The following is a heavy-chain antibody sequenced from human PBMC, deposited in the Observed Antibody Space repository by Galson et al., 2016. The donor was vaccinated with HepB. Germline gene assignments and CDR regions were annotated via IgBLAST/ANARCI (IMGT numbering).Heavy chain of an antibody. D-gene: IGHD6-13*01. Sequence: SLRLSCAASGFTFSIYTMSWVRQAPGKGLEWVASISSAGGYLYYADSVEGRFTISRDNAKKSLYLQLNSLRVEDTAVYYCARANMAAAGVDFDCWGQGTLVTVSS. V-gene: IGHV3-21*01. J-gene: IGHJ4*02. CDR1: GFTFSIYT. CDR3: ARANMAAAGVDFDC. CDR2: ISSAGGYL.